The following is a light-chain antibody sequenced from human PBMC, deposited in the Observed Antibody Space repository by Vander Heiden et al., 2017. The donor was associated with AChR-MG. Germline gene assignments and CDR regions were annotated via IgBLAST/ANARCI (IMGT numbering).Light chain of an antibody. Sequence: IVLTQSPATLSLSPGERATLSCRARPGASNYLGWYQQRPGQAPRLLIYDTSKRATGIPARFSGSGPGTDFTLTISSLEPEDFAVYYCQQRSNWRAFGQGTRLDIK. CDR3: QQRSNWRA. J-gene: IGKJ5*01. V-gene: IGKV3D-11*01. CDR2: DTS. CDR1: PGASNY.